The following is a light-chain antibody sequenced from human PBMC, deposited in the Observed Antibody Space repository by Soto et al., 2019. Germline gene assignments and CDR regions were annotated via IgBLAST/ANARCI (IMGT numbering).Light chain of an antibody. V-gene: IGLV2-23*02. CDR2: EVS. J-gene: IGLJ2*01. Sequence: QPASVSGSPGQSITISCTGTSSDVGSYNLVSWYQQHPGKAPKLMIYEVSKRPSGVSNRFSGSKSGNTASLTISGLQAEDEADYYCCSYAGSSTSVVFGGGTKLTVL. CDR3: CSYAGSSTSVV. CDR1: SSDVGSYNL.